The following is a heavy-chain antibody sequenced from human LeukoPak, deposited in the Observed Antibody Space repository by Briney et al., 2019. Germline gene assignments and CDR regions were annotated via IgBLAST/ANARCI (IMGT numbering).Heavy chain of an antibody. J-gene: IGHJ3*02. CDR2: INSNGGIT. CDR3: VKGGPGNYWSAFDI. CDR1: GFPFSSYS. V-gene: IGHV3-64D*06. Sequence: PGGSLRLSCSASGFPFSSYSMHWVRQAPGKGLEYVSAINSNGGITYYADSVKARFTISRDNSKNTLYLQMSSLRAEDTAVYYCVKGGPGNYWSAFDIWGQGTMVTVSS. D-gene: IGHD1-7*01.